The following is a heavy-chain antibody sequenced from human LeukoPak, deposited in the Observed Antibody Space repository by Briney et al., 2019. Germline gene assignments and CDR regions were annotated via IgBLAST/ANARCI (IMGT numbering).Heavy chain of an antibody. CDR1: GGSISSGGYY. J-gene: IGHJ6*03. D-gene: IGHD3-22*01. Sequence: SQTLSLTCTVSGGSISSGGYYWSWIRQHPGKGLEWIGYIYYSGSTYYNPSLKSRVTISVDTSKNQFSLKLSSVTAADTAVYYCARESYGYYGSSGSHPGDYYYYMDVWGKGTTVTVSS. V-gene: IGHV4-31*03. CDR2: IYYSGST. CDR3: ARESYGYYGSSGSHPGDYYYYMDV.